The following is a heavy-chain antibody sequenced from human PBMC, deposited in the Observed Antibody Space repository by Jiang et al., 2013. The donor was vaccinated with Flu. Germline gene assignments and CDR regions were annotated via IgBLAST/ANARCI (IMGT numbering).Heavy chain of an antibody. Sequence: GAEVKKPGSSVKVSCKASGGTFTGYYMHWVRQAPGQGLEWMGRINPNSGGTNYAQKFQGRVTMTRDTSISTAYMELSRLRSDDTAVYYCAREYYDILTGYVYYYYGMDVWGQGTTVTVSS. CDR1: GGTFTGYY. CDR3: AREYYDILTGYVYYYYGMDV. CDR2: INPNSGGT. J-gene: IGHJ6*02. V-gene: IGHV1-2*06. D-gene: IGHD3-9*01.